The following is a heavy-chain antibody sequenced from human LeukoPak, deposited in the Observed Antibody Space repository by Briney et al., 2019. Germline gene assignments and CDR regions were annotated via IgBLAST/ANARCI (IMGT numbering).Heavy chain of an antibody. CDR2: IVAGGGG. CDR1: GFTFSRYA. D-gene: IGHD4-17*01. J-gene: IGHJ3*01. V-gene: IGHV3-23*01. Sequence: PGGSLRLSCVASGFTFSRYAMIWVRQAPGKGLEWVSAIVAGGGGKYADSVKGRFTVSRDNSKNTLYLQMNGLTAEDTAVYFCARVPNGDYIGAFDFRGQGTRVTV. CDR3: ARVPNGDYIGAFDF.